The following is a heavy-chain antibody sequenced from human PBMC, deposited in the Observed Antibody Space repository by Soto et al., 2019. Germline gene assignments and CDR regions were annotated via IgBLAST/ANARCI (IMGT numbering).Heavy chain of an antibody. J-gene: IGHJ6*02. V-gene: IGHV3-33*06. CDR3: AKVLYASESFDSEEAPYGMDV. Sequence: GESLKISCAASGFPFSRYDMHWVRQAPGKGLEWVAVLWFDGSNEYYADSVQGRFTISRDNSKNTLYLQMDSLRAEDTAVYYCAKVLYASESFDSEEAPYGMDVRGQGTTVTVSS. CDR1: GFPFSRYD. D-gene: IGHD3-10*01. CDR2: LWFDGSNE.